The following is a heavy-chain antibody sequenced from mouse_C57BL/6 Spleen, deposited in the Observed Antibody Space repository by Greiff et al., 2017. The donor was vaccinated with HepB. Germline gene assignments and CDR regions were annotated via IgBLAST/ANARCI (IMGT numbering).Heavy chain of an antibody. Sequence: VQLKHSGPELVKPGASVKISCKASGYTFTDYYMNWVKQSHGKSLEWIGDINPNNGGTSYNQKFKGKATLTVDKSSSTAYMELRSLTSEDSAVYYCARKGDYDYEDYWGQGTTLTVSS. D-gene: IGHD2-4*01. CDR1: GYTFTDYY. CDR3: ARKGDYDYEDY. J-gene: IGHJ2*01. V-gene: IGHV1-26*01. CDR2: INPNNGGT.